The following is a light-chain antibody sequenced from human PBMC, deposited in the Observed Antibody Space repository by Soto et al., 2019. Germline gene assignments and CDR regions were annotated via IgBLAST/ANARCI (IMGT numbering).Light chain of an antibody. V-gene: IGLV2-8*01. CDR3: CSHAGDNTYV. CDR1: SSDVGAYVY. J-gene: IGLJ1*01. Sequence: QSALTQPASVSGSPGQSITISCGGTSSDVGAYVYVSWYQQYPGKAPKLMIYEVTKRPSGVPDRFSGSKSGNTASLTVSGLQAEDEADYFCCSHAGDNTYVFGTGTKLTVL. CDR2: EVT.